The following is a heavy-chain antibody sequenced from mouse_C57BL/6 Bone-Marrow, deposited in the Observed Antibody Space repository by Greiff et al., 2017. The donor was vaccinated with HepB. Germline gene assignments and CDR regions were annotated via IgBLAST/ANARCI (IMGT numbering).Heavy chain of an antibody. J-gene: IGHJ2*01. D-gene: IGHD2-3*01. Sequence: QVQLQQSGPELVKPGASVKLSCKASGYTFTSYWMQWVKQRPGQGLEWIGEIDPSDSYTNYNQKFKGKATLTVDTSSSTAYMQLSSLTSEDSAVYYCATSDGYYSYYFDGWGQGTTLTVSS. CDR3: ATSDGYYSYYFDG. CDR2: IDPSDSYT. CDR1: GYTFTSYW. V-gene: IGHV1-50*01.